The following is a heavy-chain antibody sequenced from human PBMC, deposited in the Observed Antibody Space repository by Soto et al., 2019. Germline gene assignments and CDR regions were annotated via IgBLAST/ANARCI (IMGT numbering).Heavy chain of an antibody. CDR2: SIAFNGDT. V-gene: IGHV1-18*04. CDR3: TREAGWQRMVPYD. CDR1: GYTFTSYG. D-gene: IGHD6-25*01. J-gene: IGHJ4*02. Sequence: QVQLVQSGNEVKKPGASVNVSCKAFGYTFTSYGFSWVRQVPGQGLEWLGWSIAFNGDTHYAQTMKCRLTVTTDTSTTTVHMELRSLTPADTDVYYCTREAGWQRMVPYDWGQGTLVTVS.